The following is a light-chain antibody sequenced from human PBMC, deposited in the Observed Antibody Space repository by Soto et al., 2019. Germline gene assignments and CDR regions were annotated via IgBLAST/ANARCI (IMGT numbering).Light chain of an antibody. Sequence: EIELTQSPGTLSLSPGERATLSCRASQSDGRAFLAWHQQKPGQAPRLLIYAASSRATGIPDRFSGSGSGTDFTLTISRLEPEDVAVYYCQQYCSLPITFGQGTRLEIK. CDR3: QQYCSLPIT. V-gene: IGKV3-20*01. CDR2: AAS. J-gene: IGKJ5*01. CDR1: QSDGRAF.